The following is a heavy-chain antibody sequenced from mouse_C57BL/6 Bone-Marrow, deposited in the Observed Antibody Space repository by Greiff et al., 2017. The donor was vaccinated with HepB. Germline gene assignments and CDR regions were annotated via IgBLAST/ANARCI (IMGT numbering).Heavy chain of an antibody. CDR3: ARPYGSSYVSFDY. J-gene: IGHJ2*01. Sequence: VQLVESGAELVKPGASVKMSCKASGYTFTSYWITLVKQRPGQGLEWIGDIYPGSGSTNYNEKFKSKATLTVDTSSSTAYMQLSSLTSEDSAVYYCARPYGSSYVSFDYWGQGTTLTVSS. CDR1: GYTFTSYW. V-gene: IGHV1-55*01. D-gene: IGHD1-1*01. CDR2: IYPGSGST.